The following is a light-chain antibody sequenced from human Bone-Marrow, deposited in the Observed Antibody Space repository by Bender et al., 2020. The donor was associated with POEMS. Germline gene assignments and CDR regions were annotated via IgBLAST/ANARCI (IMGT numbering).Light chain of an antibody. J-gene: IGLJ2*01. Sequence: QSALTQPASVSGSPGQSITITCTGSSRDVGGDNFVSWFQLYSGKAPKVIISEVTKRPSGVSHRFSGSKSGNTASLTISGLETEDEAEYYCCSYAGRGTFVFGGGTKLTVL. CDR3: CSYAGRGTFV. CDR1: SRDVGGDNF. V-gene: IGLV2-23*02. CDR2: EVT.